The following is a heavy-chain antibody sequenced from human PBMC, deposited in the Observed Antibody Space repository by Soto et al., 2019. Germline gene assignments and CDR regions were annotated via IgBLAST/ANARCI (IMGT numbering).Heavy chain of an antibody. CDR1: GFTFSSYA. Sequence: EVQLLESGGGLVQPGGSLRLSCAASGFTFSSYAMSWVRQAPGKGLEWVSAISGSGGSTYYADSVKGRFTISRDNSKNTLYLQMSSLRAEDTAVYYCAKANGVGVPRHSNWFDPWGQGTLVTVSS. CDR2: ISGSGGST. CDR3: AKANGVGVPRHSNWFDP. D-gene: IGHD3-3*01. J-gene: IGHJ5*02. V-gene: IGHV3-23*01.